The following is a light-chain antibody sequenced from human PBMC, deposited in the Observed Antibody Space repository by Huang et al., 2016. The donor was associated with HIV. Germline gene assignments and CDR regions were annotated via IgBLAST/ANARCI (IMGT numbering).Light chain of an antibody. CDR1: QSVANN. V-gene: IGKV3-15*01. CDR3: QHYNNWPPMYT. J-gene: IGKJ2*01. Sequence: IVLTQSPATLSVSPGERATLSCKASQSVANNVTWYPQKFGQAPRLLIYGASTRAAVIPAIVSGGGSGTEFTLTISSLQSEDFAVYYCQHYNNWPPMYTFGQGTKLEIE. CDR2: GAS.